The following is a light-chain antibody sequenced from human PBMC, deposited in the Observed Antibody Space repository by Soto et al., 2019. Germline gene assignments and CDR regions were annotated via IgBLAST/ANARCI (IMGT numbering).Light chain of an antibody. CDR2: DVS. V-gene: IGLV2-14*01. J-gene: IGLJ1*01. CDR3: SSYTSSSTPFYV. Sequence: QSVLTQPASVSGSPGQPITTSCTGTSSDVGGYNYVSWYQQHPGKAPKLMIYDVSNRPSGVSNRFSGSKSGNTASLTISGLQAEDEADYYCSSYTSSSTPFYVFGTGTKVTVL. CDR1: SSDVGGYNY.